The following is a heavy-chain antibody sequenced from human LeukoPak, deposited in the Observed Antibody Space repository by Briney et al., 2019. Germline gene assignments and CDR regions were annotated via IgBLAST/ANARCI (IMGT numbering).Heavy chain of an antibody. CDR1: GYTITGYY. CDR3: ARPTYYYGSGIDY. Sequence: GASVKVSCKASGYTITGYYMHWVRQAPGQGLEWMGRINPNSGGTNYAQKFQGRVTMTRDTSISTAYMELSRLRSDDTAVYYCARPTYYYGSGIDYWGQGTLVTVSS. V-gene: IGHV1-2*06. CDR2: INPNSGGT. J-gene: IGHJ4*02. D-gene: IGHD3-10*01.